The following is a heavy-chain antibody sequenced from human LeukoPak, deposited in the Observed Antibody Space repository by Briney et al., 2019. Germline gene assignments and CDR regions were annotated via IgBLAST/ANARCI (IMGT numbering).Heavy chain of an antibody. CDR3: ARAPPYSSGWYQTD. D-gene: IGHD6-19*01. CDR2: MNPNSGNT. V-gene: IGHV1-8*01. CDR1: GSTFTSYD. Sequence: ASVEVSCTASGSTFTSYDINWVRQATGQGLEWMRWMNPNSGNTGYAQKFQGRVTMTRNTSISTAYMELSSLRSEGTAVYYCARAPPYSSGWYQTDWGQGTLVTVSS. J-gene: IGHJ4*02.